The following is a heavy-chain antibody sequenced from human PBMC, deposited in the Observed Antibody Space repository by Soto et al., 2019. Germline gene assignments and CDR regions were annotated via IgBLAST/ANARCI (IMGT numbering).Heavy chain of an antibody. CDR3: ARGGGPYYDFWSGYYTISYYYYYYVMDF. V-gene: IGHV4-30-4*01. CDR2: IYYSGST. J-gene: IGHJ6*02. D-gene: IGHD3-3*01. Sequence: SETLSLTCTVSGGSISSGDYYWSWIRQPPGKGLEWIGYIYYSGSTYYNPSLKSRVTISVDTSKNQFSLKLSSVTAADTAVYYYARGGGPYYDFWSGYYTISYYYYYYVMDFCGQGSTVTVS. CDR1: GGSISSGDYY.